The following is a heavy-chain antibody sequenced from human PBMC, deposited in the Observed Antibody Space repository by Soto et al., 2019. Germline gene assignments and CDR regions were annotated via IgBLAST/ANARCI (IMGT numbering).Heavy chain of an antibody. CDR2: IYYSGST. CDR3: ARQSAVTYYDYIWGNSRGGPFDY. CDR1: GVSISSYY. V-gene: IGHV4-59*08. J-gene: IGHJ4*02. Sequence: SETLSVTCPVSGVSISSYYWSWIRQPPGKGLEWIGYIYYSGSTNYNPSLKSRVTISVDTSKNQFSLKLSSVTAADTAVYYCARQSAVTYYDYIWGNSRGGPFDYWGQGTLVTVSS. D-gene: IGHD3-16*01.